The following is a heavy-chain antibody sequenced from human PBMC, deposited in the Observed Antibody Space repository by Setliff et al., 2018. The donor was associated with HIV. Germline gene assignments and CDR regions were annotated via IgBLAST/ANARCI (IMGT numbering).Heavy chain of an antibody. Sequence: SETLSLTCTVSGVSVSSGGYYWSWIRQHPGKGLEWIGDVHHTGTTYLNPSLKSRITISVDTSKNQFSLKLGFVTAADTALYHCARGESSTWDLAEHFQHWGHGTLVTVS. CDR1: GVSVSSGGYY. CDR3: ARGESSTWDLAEHFQH. V-gene: IGHV4-31*03. J-gene: IGHJ1*01. D-gene: IGHD2-2*01. CDR2: VHHTGTT.